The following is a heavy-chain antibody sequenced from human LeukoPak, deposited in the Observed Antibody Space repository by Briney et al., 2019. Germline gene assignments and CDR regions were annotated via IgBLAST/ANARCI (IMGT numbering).Heavy chain of an antibody. CDR1: GFTFSSYS. CDR2: ISSSSSYI. V-gene: IGHV3-21*01. J-gene: IGHJ4*02. CDR3: ARDDFPLGIYFDY. D-gene: IGHD3/OR15-3a*01. Sequence: GGSLRLSCAASGFTFSSYSMNWVRQAPGKGLEWVSSISSSSSYIYYADSVKGRFTISRGNAKNSLYLQMNSLRAEDTAVYYCARDDFPLGIYFDYWGQGTLVTVSS.